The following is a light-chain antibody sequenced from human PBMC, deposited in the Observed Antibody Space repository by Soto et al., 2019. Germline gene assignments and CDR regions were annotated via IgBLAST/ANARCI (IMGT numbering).Light chain of an antibody. Sequence: QSVLTQPPSVSEAPRQRVTISCSGSSSNIGNNAVNWYQQLPGKAPKLLIYYDDLLPSGVSDRFSGSKSGTSASLAISGLQSEDEADYYCATWDDSRNGSVFGTGTKVTVL. CDR1: SSNIGNNA. V-gene: IGLV1-36*01. CDR2: YDD. CDR3: ATWDDSRNGSV. J-gene: IGLJ1*01.